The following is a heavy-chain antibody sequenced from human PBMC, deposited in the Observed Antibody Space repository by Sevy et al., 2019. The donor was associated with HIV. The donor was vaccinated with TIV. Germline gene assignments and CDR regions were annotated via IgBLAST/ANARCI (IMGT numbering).Heavy chain of an antibody. CDR3: ARGITMIFGGGYYFDY. V-gene: IGHV1-69*13. Sequence: ASVKVSCKASGLTFSSYTITWVRQAPGQGLEWMGEIITSFGTTNYAQRFQDRVSITADGSTTTAYMELSSLRSDDTAVYYCARGITMIFGGGYYFDYWGQGTLVTVSS. CDR1: GLTFSSYT. J-gene: IGHJ4*02. D-gene: IGHD3-22*01. CDR2: IITSFGTT.